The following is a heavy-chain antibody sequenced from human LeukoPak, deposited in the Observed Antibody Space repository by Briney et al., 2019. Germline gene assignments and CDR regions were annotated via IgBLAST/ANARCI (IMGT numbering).Heavy chain of an antibody. Sequence: PSETLSLTCAVYGGSFSGYYWSWIRQPPGKGLEWIGEIHQSGSTNYSPSLKSRVTISLDTSKSQFSLKLNSVTAADTAVYYCAGLESGTVPLWGQGTLVTVSS. J-gene: IGHJ4*02. V-gene: IGHV4-34*01. D-gene: IGHD1-26*01. CDR1: GGSFSGYY. CDR3: AGLESGTVPL. CDR2: IHQSGST.